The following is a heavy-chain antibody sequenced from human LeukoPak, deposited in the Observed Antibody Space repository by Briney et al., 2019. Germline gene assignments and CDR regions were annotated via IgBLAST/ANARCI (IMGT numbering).Heavy chain of an antibody. CDR2: TYYSGST. Sequence: SETLSLTCTVSGGSISSYYWSWIRQPPGKGLEWIGYTYYSGSTNYNPSLKSRVTISVDTSKNQFSLKLSSVTAADTAVYYCARAPRGHYGSGSYRDYYYYYGMDVWGQGTTVTVSS. CDR1: GGSISSYY. V-gene: IGHV4-59*01. J-gene: IGHJ6*02. D-gene: IGHD3-10*01. CDR3: ARAPRGHYGSGSYRDYYYYYGMDV.